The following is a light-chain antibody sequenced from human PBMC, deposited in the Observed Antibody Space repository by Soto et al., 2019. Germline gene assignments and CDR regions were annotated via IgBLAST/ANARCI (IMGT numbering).Light chain of an antibody. V-gene: IGLV1-44*01. Sequence: QSVLTQPSSASGIPGQRVTISCSGSSSNIESNAVNWYQQLPGTAPKLLIYSNTQRPSGVPDRFSGSKSGTSASLAISGLQSEDEADYYCAAWDDSLTGYVFGTGTKVTVL. CDR3: AAWDDSLTGYV. CDR2: SNT. CDR1: SSNIESNA. J-gene: IGLJ1*01.